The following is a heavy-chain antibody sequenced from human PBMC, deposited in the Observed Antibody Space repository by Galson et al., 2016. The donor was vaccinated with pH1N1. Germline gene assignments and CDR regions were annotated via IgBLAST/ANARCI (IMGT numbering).Heavy chain of an antibody. Sequence: QSGAEVKKPGESLKISCEVFGYKFTTYWIGCVRQMPGKGLEWMGIIYPDDSDTRYNPAFQGQSTISVDKSINTAYLQWNSLKPSDTAIYYCARGLLSGFDPWGQGTLVIVSS. CDR1: GYKFTTYW. V-gene: IGHV5-51*03. CDR3: ARGLLSGFDP. J-gene: IGHJ5*02. D-gene: IGHD2-21*01. CDR2: IYPDDSDT.